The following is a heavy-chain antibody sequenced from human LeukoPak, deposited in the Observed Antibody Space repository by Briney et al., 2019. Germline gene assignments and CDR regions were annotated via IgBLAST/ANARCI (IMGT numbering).Heavy chain of an antibody. CDR3: SRHHYYSSGYFYQDY. D-gene: IGHD3-22*01. CDR2: IYYTGST. Sequence: SETLSLTCSVSGASISGYNWSWIRQPPGKGLEWIGYIYYTGSTDYNPSLKSRVTISVDTSKNQFSLKLSSVTAADTAVYYCSRHHYYSSGYFYQDYWGQGTLVTVSS. V-gene: IGHV4-59*08. CDR1: GASISGYN. J-gene: IGHJ4*02.